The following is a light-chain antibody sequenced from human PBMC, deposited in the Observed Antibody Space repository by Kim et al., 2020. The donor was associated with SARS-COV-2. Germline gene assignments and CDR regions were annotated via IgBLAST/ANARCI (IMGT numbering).Light chain of an antibody. CDR3: QQSYSAPPMYA. CDR2: DAS. J-gene: IGKJ2*01. V-gene: IGKV1-39*01. Sequence: DIQMTQSPSSLSASVGDRVTITCRASQNINRYLNWYQQQPGEAPKLLIYDASRLQVGVPSRFSGSGSGTDFTLTISSLQPEDFATYYCQQSYSAPPMYAFGQGTKLEI. CDR1: QNINRY.